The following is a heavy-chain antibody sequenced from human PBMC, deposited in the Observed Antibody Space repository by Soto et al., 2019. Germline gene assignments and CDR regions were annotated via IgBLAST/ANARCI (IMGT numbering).Heavy chain of an antibody. V-gene: IGHV1-69*06. CDR1: GGTFSSYA. Sequence: SVKVSCKASGGTFSSYAISWVRPAPGQGLEWMGGIIPIFGTANYAQKFQGRVTITADKPTSTAYMELSSLRSEDTAVYYCARVLTSIAARDSSSWYWFDPWGQGTLVTVSS. CDR2: IIPIFGTA. CDR3: ARVLTSIAARDSSSWYWFDP. D-gene: IGHD6-13*01. J-gene: IGHJ5*02.